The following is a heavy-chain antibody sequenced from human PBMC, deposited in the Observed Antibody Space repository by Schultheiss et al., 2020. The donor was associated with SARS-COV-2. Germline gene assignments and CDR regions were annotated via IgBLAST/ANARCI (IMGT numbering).Heavy chain of an antibody. CDR3: AKDRGAVDTAMVTPIDY. V-gene: IGHV3-30*07. J-gene: IGHJ4*02. Sequence: GGSLRLSCAASGFTFSSYAMSWVRQAPGKGLEWVAVISYDGSNKYYADSVKGRFTISRDNSKNTLYLQMNSLRAEDTAVYYCAKDRGAVDTAMVTPIDYWGQGTLVTVSS. CDR1: GFTFSSYA. CDR2: ISYDGSNK. D-gene: IGHD5-18*01.